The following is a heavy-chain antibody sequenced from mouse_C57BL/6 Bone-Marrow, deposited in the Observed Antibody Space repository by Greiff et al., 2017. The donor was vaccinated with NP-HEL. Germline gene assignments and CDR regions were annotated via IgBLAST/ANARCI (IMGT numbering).Heavy chain of an antibody. CDR2: ISSGSSTI. Sequence: EVKVEESGGGLVKPGGSLKLSCAASGFTFSDYGMHWVRQAPEKGLEWVAYISSGSSTIYYADTVKGRFTISRDNAKNTLFLQMTSLRSEDTAMYYCARGGLRRDWYFDVWGTGTTVTVSS. CDR1: GFTFSDYG. CDR3: ARGGLRRDWYFDV. J-gene: IGHJ1*03. V-gene: IGHV5-17*01. D-gene: IGHD2-4*01.